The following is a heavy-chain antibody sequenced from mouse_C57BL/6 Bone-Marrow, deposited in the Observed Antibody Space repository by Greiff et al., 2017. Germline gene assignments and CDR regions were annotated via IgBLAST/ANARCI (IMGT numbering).Heavy chain of an antibody. V-gene: IGHV10-1*01. CDR1: GFSFNTYA. J-gene: IGHJ3*01. D-gene: IGHD2-4*01. CDR2: IRSKSNNYAT. Sequence: EVQVVESGGGLVQPKGSLKLSCAASGFSFNTYAMNWVRQAPGKGLEWVARIRSKSNNYATYYADSVKDRFTISRDDSESMLYLQMNNVKTEDTAMYYCVRSLYYDYDGGFAYWGQGTLVTVSA. CDR3: VRSLYYDYDGGFAY.